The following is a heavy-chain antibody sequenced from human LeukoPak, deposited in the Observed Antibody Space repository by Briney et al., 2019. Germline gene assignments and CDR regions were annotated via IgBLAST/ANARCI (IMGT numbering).Heavy chain of an antibody. CDR1: GSTFITSA. D-gene: IGHD3-10*01. V-gene: IGHV1-58*02. CDR3: AITMVRGVRPHDY. CDR2: IVVGSGNT. Sequence: SVKVSCKASGSTFITSAIQWVRQARGQRLEWLGWIVVGSGNTNYAQKFQERVTITRDMSTGTAYLELSSLRSEDTAVYYCAITMVRGVRPHDYWGQGTLVTVSS. J-gene: IGHJ4*02.